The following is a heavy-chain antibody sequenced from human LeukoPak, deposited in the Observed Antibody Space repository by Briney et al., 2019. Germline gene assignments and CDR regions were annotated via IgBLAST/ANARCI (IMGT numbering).Heavy chain of an antibody. CDR2: VYTSGST. V-gene: IGHV4-61*02. Sequence: SETLSLTCTVSGGSISGGDYFWSWVRQPAGKGLEWIGRVYTSGSTNYNPPFGSRVTVSLDTSKNQFSLNLRSVTAADTAVYYCAREAVTATIVPYWWDYWGQGTLVIVSS. D-gene: IGHD2-21*01. CDR3: AREAVTATIVPYWWDY. CDR1: GGSISGGDYF. J-gene: IGHJ4*02.